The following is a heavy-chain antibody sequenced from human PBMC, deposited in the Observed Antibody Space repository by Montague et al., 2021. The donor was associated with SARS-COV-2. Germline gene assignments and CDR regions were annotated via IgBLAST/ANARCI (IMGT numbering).Heavy chain of an antibody. Sequence: PALMKPTQTLTLTCTFSGFSLSINGVGVGWIRQPPGKALEWLAMIYWDDNPHYSPSLKSRLIITKDTSKNQVVLTMTNMDPVDTATYYCARGYWYGAGNYLPDYWGQGTLVTVSS. D-gene: IGHD3-10*01. J-gene: IGHJ4*02. CDR3: ARGYWYGAGNYLPDY. V-gene: IGHV2-5*02. CDR2: IYWDDNP. CDR1: GFSLSINGVG.